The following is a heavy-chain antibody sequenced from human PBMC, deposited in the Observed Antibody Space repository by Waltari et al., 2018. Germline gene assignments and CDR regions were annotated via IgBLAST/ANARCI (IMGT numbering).Heavy chain of an antibody. Sequence: QVQLQQWGAGLLKPSETLSLTCAVYGGSFRGYYWSWIRQPPGKGLEWIGEINHSGTTNYNPSLKSRVTISVDTSKNQFSLKLSSVTAADTAVYYCARGPRDFWSGYSPAEYFQHWGQGTLVTVSS. CDR1: GGSFRGYY. CDR3: ARGPRDFWSGYSPAEYFQH. V-gene: IGHV4-34*01. CDR2: INHSGTT. D-gene: IGHD3-3*01. J-gene: IGHJ1*01.